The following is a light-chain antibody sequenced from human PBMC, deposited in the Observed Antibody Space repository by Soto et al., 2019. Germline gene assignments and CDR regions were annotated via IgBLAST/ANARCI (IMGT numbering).Light chain of an antibody. CDR3: QQYNSYSQT. CDR1: QSISSW. V-gene: IGKV1-5*01. J-gene: IGKJ1*01. Sequence: DIQMTQSPSTLSASVGDRVTITCRASQSISSWLAWYQQKPGKAPKLLIYDASSLESGVPSRFSGSGSGTEFTLTIRSLQPDDFATHYCQQYNSYSQTFGQGTKVEIK. CDR2: DAS.